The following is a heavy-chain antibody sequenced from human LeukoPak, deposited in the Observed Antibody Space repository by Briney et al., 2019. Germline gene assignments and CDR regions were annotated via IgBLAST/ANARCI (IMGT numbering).Heavy chain of an antibody. V-gene: IGHV1-3*01. CDR3: VAGTLGY. CDR2: ITVASGNT. J-gene: IGHJ4*02. D-gene: IGHD3-3*01. Sequence: ASVKVSCKTFGFNFITSSIYWVRQAPGQRLEWLGWITVASGNTRYSDNLQGRVTLTRDTSANTVYMDLSDLRPEDTAVYYCVAGTLGYWGQGTLVTVS. CDR1: GFNFITSS.